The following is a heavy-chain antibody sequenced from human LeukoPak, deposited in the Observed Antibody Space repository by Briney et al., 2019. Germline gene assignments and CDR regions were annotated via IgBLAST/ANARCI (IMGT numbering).Heavy chain of an antibody. V-gene: IGHV5-51*01. CDR1: GYPFTTYW. Sequence: GESLKISCRGSGYPFTTYWIGWVRQMPGKGLEWMGTIYPGDSDTIYRPSFQGQVTISADKSISTAYLQWNSLRASDTAMYYCARLAVAGLDYWGQGTLVTVSS. J-gene: IGHJ4*02. D-gene: IGHD6-19*01. CDR3: ARLAVAGLDY. CDR2: IYPGDSDT.